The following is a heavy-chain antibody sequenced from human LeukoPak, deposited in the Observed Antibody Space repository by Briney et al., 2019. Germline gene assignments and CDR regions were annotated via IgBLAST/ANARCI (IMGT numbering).Heavy chain of an antibody. Sequence: PSETLSLTCTVSGGSISNYYWSWIRQPPGKGLEWIGYIYYSGTTNYNPSLKSRVTISVDTSKNQFSLKLSSVTAADTAVYYCARGSSSGPDYWGQGTLVTVSS. CDR1: GGSISNYY. V-gene: IGHV4-59*01. D-gene: IGHD6-19*01. CDR3: ARGSSSGPDY. CDR2: IYYSGTT. J-gene: IGHJ4*02.